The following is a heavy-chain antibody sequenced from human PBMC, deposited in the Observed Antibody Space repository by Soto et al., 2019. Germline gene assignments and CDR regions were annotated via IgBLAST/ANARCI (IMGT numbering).Heavy chain of an antibody. D-gene: IGHD5-18*01. CDR2: IYTSGRT. J-gene: IGHJ2*01. CDR3: XRDYDVNTALDYWYFDL. V-gene: IGHV4-4*07. CDR1: GGSIGNYY. Sequence: QVQLQESGPGLVKPSESLSLTCTVSGGSIGNYYWAWIRQSAGKGLEWIGRIYTSGRTHYNPSLTGRVTMSIDTSKNQFSLRLTSVTAADTAMXXXXRDYDVNTALDYWYFDLWGRGTL.